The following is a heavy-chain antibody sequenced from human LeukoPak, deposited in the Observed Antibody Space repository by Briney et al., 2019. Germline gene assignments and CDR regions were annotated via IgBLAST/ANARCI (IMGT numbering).Heavy chain of an antibody. CDR3: ARELDPLDY. CDR1: GFTFSSYS. CDR2: ISSSESYI. D-gene: IGHD1-1*01. J-gene: IGHJ4*02. Sequence: GGSLRPSCAASGFTFSSYSMNWVRQAPGKGLEWVSSISSSESYITYVDSVKGRFTISRDNAKNSLYLQMNSLRAEDSAVYYCARELDPLDYWGQGTLVTVSS. V-gene: IGHV3-21*01.